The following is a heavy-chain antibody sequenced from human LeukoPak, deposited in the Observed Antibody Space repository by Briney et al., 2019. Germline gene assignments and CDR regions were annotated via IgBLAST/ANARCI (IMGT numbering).Heavy chain of an antibody. CDR2: INPNSGGT. CDR3: ASNYDFWSGYYTY. CDR1: GYTFTGYY. J-gene: IGHJ4*02. D-gene: IGHD3-3*01. Sequence: ASVKVSCKASGYTFTGYYMHWVRQAPGQGLEWMGRINPNSGGTNYAQKFQGRVTMTRDTSISTAYMELSRLRSDDTAAYYCASNYDFWSGYYTYWGQGTLVTVSS. V-gene: IGHV1-2*06.